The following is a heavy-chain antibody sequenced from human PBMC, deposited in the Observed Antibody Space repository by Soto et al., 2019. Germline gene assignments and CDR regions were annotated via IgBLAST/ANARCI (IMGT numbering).Heavy chain of an antibody. CDR3: ASRGDSSGCYTHNWFDP. V-gene: IGHV4-34*01. CDR1: GGSFSGYY. Sequence: QVQLQQWGAGLLKPSETLSLTCEVYGGSFSGYYWSWIRQPPGKGLEWIGEINHSGSTNYNPSLKSRVTISVDTSKNQFSLKLSSVTAADTAVYYCASRGDSSGCYTHNWFDPWGQGTLVTVSS. D-gene: IGHD3-22*01. CDR2: INHSGST. J-gene: IGHJ5*02.